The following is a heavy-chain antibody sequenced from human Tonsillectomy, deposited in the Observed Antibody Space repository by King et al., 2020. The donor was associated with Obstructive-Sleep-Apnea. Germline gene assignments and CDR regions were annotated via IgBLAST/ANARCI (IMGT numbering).Heavy chain of an antibody. D-gene: IGHD6-6*01. CDR3: ARGRGIEYSTSLTYYYYYYAMDV. CDR1: GFTFSSYS. CDR2: ISSGSSYI. Sequence: VQLVESGGGLVKPGGSLRLSCAASGFTFSSYSMNWARQAPGKGLECVSSISSGSSYIYYADSVKGRFTISRDNAKNSLYLQMNSLRAEDTAVYYCARGRGIEYSTSLTYYYYYYAMDVWGQGTTVTVSS. J-gene: IGHJ6*02. V-gene: IGHV3-21*01.